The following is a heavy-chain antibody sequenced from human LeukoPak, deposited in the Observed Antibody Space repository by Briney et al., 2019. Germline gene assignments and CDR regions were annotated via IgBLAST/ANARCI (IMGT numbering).Heavy chain of an antibody. CDR3: PRPAILTAPPSAPEYFHP. CDR2: IDPGDSDT. CDR1: GYSFTSYW. D-gene: IGHD3-9*01. V-gene: IGHV5-51*01. Sequence: AGEALKISCKGAGYSFTSYWIGWVRQMPGKGLEGMGSIDPGDSDTRYSPSFQGQVTISFYKSISTAYLQSSSLTASDTAMYYPPRPAILTAPPSAPEYFHPWGQGTLVTVSS. J-gene: IGHJ1*01.